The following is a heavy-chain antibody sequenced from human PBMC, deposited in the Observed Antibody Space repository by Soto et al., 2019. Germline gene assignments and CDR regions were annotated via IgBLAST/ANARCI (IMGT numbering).Heavy chain of an antibody. J-gene: IGHJ5*02. Sequence: PSETLSLTCTVSGGSVSSGDYYWSWIRQPPGKGLEWIGYIYYSGSTNYNPSLKSRVSISLDTSKNQFSLRLTSVTAADTAVYYCARIPVDTYMINWFDPWAREPWSPSPQ. D-gene: IGHD5-18*01. CDR2: IYYSGST. CDR3: ARIPVDTYMINWFDP. V-gene: IGHV4-61*08. CDR1: GGSVSSGDYY.